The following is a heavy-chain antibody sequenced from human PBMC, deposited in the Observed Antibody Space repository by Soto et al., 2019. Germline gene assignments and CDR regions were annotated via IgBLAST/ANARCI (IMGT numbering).Heavy chain of an antibody. J-gene: IGHJ3*02. CDR3: AKAHPGDQLLWFGDLLLSAFDI. CDR1: GFTFSSYG. D-gene: IGHD3-10*01. V-gene: IGHV3-30*18. Sequence: GGSLRLSCAASGFTFSSYGMHWVRQAPGKGLEWVAVISYDGSNKYYADSVKGRFTISRDNSKNTLYLQMNSLRAEDTAVYYCAKAHPGDQLLWFGDLLLSAFDIWGQGTMVTVSS. CDR2: ISYDGSNK.